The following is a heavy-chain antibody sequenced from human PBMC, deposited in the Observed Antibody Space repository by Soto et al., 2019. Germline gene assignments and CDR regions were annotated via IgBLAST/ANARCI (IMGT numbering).Heavy chain of an antibody. CDR2: VSYHGRNE. V-gene: IGHV3-30*18. Sequence: GGSLRLSCAASGFSFSIYDMHWVRQAPGKGLEWVAAVSYHGRNEYYADSVRGRFTISRDNSNNTLYLQVNSLRTEDTAVYYCAKTYTYGKNYFDYWGQGTLVTVSS. J-gene: IGHJ4*02. CDR3: AKTYTYGKNYFDY. D-gene: IGHD5-18*01. CDR1: GFSFSIYD.